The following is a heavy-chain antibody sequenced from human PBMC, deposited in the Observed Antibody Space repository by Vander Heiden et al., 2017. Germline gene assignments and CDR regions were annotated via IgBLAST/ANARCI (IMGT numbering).Heavy chain of an antibody. CDR1: GFAFSKAW. D-gene: IGHD3-22*01. V-gene: IGHV3-15*01. CDR2: IKSKTDGGTT. J-gene: IGHJ4*02. Sequence: EVQLLESGRGLVKRGESLILFCAAPGFAFSKAWMSWVRQAPGKGLEWVGRIKSKTDGGTTDYAAPLKGRFTVSRDASKDTVYLQMNSLKAEDTAVYYCTYYYDSSGHPYFDYWGQGTLVTVSS. CDR3: TYYYDSSGHPYFDY.